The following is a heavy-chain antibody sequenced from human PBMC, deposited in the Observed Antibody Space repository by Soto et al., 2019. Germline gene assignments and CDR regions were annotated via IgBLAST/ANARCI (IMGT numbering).Heavy chain of an antibody. CDR2: ISHDGANE. CDR1: GFSFSTHS. V-gene: IGHV3-30*18. Sequence: GGSLRLSCAASGFSFSTHSMHWVRQAPGKGLEWVAVISHDGANEYYADFVRGRFTISRDNSKNMLYLQMISLRAEDTAVYYCAKSFYDKSGYYGLLDYWGQGTLVTVS. J-gene: IGHJ4*02. CDR3: AKSFYDKSGYYGLLDY. D-gene: IGHD3-22*01.